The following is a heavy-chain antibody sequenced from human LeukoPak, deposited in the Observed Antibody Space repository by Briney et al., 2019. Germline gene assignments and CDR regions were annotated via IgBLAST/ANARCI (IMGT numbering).Heavy chain of an antibody. V-gene: IGHV3-30*18. Sequence: GGSLRLSCAASGFTFSSYGMHWVRQAPGKGLEWVAVISYDGSNKYYADSVKGRFTISRDNSKNTLYLQMNSLRAEDMAVYYCAKDRYSYCSSTSCYQYFQHWGQGTLVTVSS. CDR3: AKDRYSYCSSTSCYQYFQH. J-gene: IGHJ1*01. CDR1: GFTFSSYG. D-gene: IGHD2-2*01. CDR2: ISYDGSNK.